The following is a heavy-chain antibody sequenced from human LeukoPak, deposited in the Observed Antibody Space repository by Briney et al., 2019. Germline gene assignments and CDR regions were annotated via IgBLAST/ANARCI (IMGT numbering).Heavy chain of an antibody. Sequence: GRSLRLSCAASGFTFSSYAMHWFRQAPGKGLEWVAVISYDGSNKYYADSVKGRFTISRDNSKNTLYLQMNSLRAEDTAVYYCARSYQGGSDYWGQGTLVTVSS. V-gene: IGHV3-30*01. J-gene: IGHJ4*02. CDR3: ARSYQGGSDY. D-gene: IGHD1-26*01. CDR2: ISYDGSNK. CDR1: GFTFSSYA.